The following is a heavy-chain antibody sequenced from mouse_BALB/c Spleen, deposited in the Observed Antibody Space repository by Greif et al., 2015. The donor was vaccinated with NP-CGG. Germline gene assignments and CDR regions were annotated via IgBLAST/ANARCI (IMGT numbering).Heavy chain of an antibody. CDR1: GYAFSSYW. J-gene: IGHJ4*01. CDR2: IYPGDGDT. D-gene: IGHD2-4*01. V-gene: IGHV1-80*01. CDR3: ARYDYDYYAMDY. Sequence: VQLQQSGAELVRPGSSVKISCKASGYAFSSYWMNWVKQRPGQGLEWIGQIYPGDGDTNYNGKFKGKATLTADKSSSTAYMQLSSLTSEDSAFYFCARYDYDYYAMDYWGQGTSVTVSS.